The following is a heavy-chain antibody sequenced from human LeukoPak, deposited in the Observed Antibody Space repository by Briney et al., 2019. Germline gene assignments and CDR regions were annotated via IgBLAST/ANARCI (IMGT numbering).Heavy chain of an antibody. J-gene: IGHJ4*02. CDR1: GFTFGDYN. Sequence: GGSLRLSCTASGFTFGDYNMNWVRQAPGKGLEWVGYIRAKVHDGTAGYAASVKGRFTISRDDSTSIAYLEMTSLKSEDTAVYYCTRGQKNPYGPEFDSWGQGTLVTVSS. CDR3: TRGQKNPYGPEFDS. D-gene: IGHD3-10*01. V-gene: IGHV3-49*04. CDR2: IRAKVHDGTA.